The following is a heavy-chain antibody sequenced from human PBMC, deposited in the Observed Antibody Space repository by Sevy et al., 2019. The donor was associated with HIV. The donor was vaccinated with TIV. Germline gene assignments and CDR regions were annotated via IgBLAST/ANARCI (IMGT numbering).Heavy chain of an antibody. CDR2: IRSKAYGGTT. D-gene: IGHD3-3*01. Sequence: GGSLRLSCTASGFTFGDYAMSWFRQAPGKGLEWVGFIRSKAYGGTTEYAASVKGRFTISRDDSKSIAYLQMNSLKTEDTAAYYCTRGPEKGYDFWSGYYTSALYGMDVWGQGTTVTVSS. J-gene: IGHJ6*02. CDR1: GFTFGDYA. V-gene: IGHV3-49*03. CDR3: TRGPEKGYDFWSGYYTSALYGMDV.